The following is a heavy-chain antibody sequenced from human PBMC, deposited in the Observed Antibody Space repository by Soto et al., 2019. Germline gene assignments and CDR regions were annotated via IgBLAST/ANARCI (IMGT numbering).Heavy chain of an antibody. V-gene: IGHV3-21*01. D-gene: IGHD3-10*01. CDR3: ARTDDYYGSGSYYNDPPNNWFAP. CDR1: GFTFSSYS. Sequence: GGSLRLSCAASGFTFSSYSMNWVRQAPGKGLEWVSSISSSSSYIYYADSVKGRFTISRDNAKNSLYLQMNSLRAEDTAVYYCARTDDYYGSGSYYNDPPNNWFAPWGQGTLVTVSS. CDR2: ISSSSSYI. J-gene: IGHJ5*02.